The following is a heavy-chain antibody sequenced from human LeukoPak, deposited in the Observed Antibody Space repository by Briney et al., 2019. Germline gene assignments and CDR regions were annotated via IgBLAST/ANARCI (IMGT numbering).Heavy chain of an antibody. CDR2: INPNGGGT. Sequence: ASVKVSCKASGYTFTGYSMHWVRQAPGQGLEWMGWINPNGGGTNYAQKFQGRVTMTRDTSISTAYMELSRLRSDDTAVYYCARRGADLYYFDYWGQGTLVTVSS. CDR3: ARRGADLYYFDY. CDR1: GYTFTGYS. V-gene: IGHV1-2*02. J-gene: IGHJ4*02.